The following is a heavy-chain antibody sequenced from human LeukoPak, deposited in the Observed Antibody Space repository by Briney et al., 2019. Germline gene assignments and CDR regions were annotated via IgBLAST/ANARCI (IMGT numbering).Heavy chain of an antibody. CDR3: AKEGGYDGVDW. J-gene: IGHJ4*02. Sequence: GGSLRLSCAASGITFSIYTMSWVRQAPGKGLEWVSAIVGSGRNTYYADSVKGRFTISRDNSKNTLYLQMNNLRAEDTAVYHCAKEGGYDGVDWWGQGTLVTVSS. CDR1: GITFSIYT. V-gene: IGHV3-23*01. CDR2: IVGSGRNT. D-gene: IGHD5-12*01.